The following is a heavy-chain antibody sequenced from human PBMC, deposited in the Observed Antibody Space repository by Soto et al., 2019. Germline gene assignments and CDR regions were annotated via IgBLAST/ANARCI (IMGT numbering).Heavy chain of an antibody. J-gene: IGHJ6*02. V-gene: IGHV3-21*01. CDR2: ISSSSSYI. CDR3: ARSDTLAYCGGDCYSGGVLGYYYYGMDV. D-gene: IGHD2-21*02. CDR1: GFTFSSYS. Sequence: PGGSLRLSCAASGFTFSSYSRNWVRQAPGKGLEWVSSISSSSSYIYYADSVKGRFTISRDNAKNSLYLQMNSLRAEDTAVYYCARSDTLAYCGGDCYSGGVLGYYYYGMDVWGQGTTVTVSS.